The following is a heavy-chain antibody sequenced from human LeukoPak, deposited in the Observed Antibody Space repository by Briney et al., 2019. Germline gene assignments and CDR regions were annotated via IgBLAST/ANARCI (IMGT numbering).Heavy chain of an antibody. CDR2: IWYDGSNK. CDR1: GFTFSSYG. Sequence: GGSLRLSCAASGFTFSSYGMHWVRQAPGKGLEWVAVIWYDGSNKYYADSVKGRFTISRDNSKNTLYLQMNSLRAEDTAVYYCARDRGSGYYYYYYGMDVWGQGTTVTVSS. V-gene: IGHV3-33*01. CDR3: ARDRGSGYYYYYYGMDV. D-gene: IGHD3-10*01. J-gene: IGHJ6*02.